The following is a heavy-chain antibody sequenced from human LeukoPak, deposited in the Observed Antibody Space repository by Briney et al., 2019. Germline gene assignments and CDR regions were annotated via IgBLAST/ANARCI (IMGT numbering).Heavy chain of an antibody. Sequence: SETLSLTCTVSGGSISSGSYYWSWIRQPAGKGLEWIGRIYTSGSTNYNPSLKSRVTISVDTSKNQFSLKLSSVTAADTAVYYCARVSVGSGYYYFDYWGQGTLVTVSS. D-gene: IGHD3-22*01. CDR1: GGSISSGSYY. CDR2: IYTSGST. J-gene: IGHJ4*02. V-gene: IGHV4-61*02. CDR3: ARVSVGSGYYYFDY.